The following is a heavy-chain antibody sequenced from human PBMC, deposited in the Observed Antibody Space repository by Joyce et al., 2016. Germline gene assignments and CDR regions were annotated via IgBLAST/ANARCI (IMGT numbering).Heavy chain of an antibody. J-gene: IGHJ4*02. V-gene: IGHV3-33*04. D-gene: IGHD3-10*01. CDR3: ARGDMVRGVDVDY. CDR2: IWYDGNKK. CDR1: GFTFSSFG. Sequence: QVQLVESGGGVVQPGRSLRLSCAASGFTFSSFGMHWVRRAPGKGLKWVAVIWYDGNKKYYADSVKGRFTISRDNAQNSLYLQMNSLRVEDTAVYYCARGDMVRGVDVDYWGQGTLVTVSS.